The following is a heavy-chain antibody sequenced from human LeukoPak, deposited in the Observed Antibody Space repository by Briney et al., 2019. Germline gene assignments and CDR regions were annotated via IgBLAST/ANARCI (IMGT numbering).Heavy chain of an antibody. D-gene: IGHD2-15*01. J-gene: IGHJ5*02. CDR1: GFTFSTYS. CDR2: ISSSSSSI. CDR3: ARGYCSGGSCSPPSNP. V-gene: IGHV3-21*01. Sequence: PGGSLRLSCAASGFTFSTYSMNWVRQAPGKGLEWVSSISSSSSSIYYADSVKGRFTISRDNAKDSLHLQMNSLRVEDTAVYYCARGYCSGGSCSPPSNPWGQGTLVTVSS.